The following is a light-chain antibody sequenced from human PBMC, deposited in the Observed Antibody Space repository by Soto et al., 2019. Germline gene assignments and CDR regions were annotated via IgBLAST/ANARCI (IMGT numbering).Light chain of an antibody. Sequence: DIQMNQSPSALSASIGDRVTITCRASQGIRNFLAWFQQKPGKAPKSLIYAAFTLQSGVPTRFSGSGSGTDFNLTISGLQPEDFGTYYCQQYTDHPTFGKGTRLELK. V-gene: IGKV1-16*01. CDR2: AAF. CDR3: QQYTDHPT. J-gene: IGKJ5*01. CDR1: QGIRNF.